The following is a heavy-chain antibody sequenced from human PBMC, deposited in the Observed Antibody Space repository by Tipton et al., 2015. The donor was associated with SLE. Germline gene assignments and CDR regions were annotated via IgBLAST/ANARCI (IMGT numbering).Heavy chain of an antibody. V-gene: IGHV5-51*03. CDR1: GYSFTNYW. CDR2: IYPGDSDT. Sequence: QLVQSGAEVKKPGESLKISCKGSGYSFTNYWIGWVRQMPGKGLEWMGIIYPGDSDTRYSPSFQGQVTISADKSITTAYLQWSSLKASDTAMYYCTRLEYCSGGSCYSFDYWGQGTLVTVSS. J-gene: IGHJ4*02. D-gene: IGHD2-15*01. CDR3: TRLEYCSGGSCYSFDY.